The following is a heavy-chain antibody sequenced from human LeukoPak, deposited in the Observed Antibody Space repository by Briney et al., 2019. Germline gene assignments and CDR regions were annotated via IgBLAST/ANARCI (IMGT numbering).Heavy chain of an antibody. D-gene: IGHD2-2*01. Sequence: SVTLSLTCAVYGGSFSGYYWSWIRQPPGKGLEWIGEINHSGSTNYNPSLKSRVTISVDTSKNQFSLKLSSVTAADTAVYYCARARPLIVVVPAAMFGYWGQGTLVTVSS. V-gene: IGHV4-34*01. CDR2: INHSGST. J-gene: IGHJ4*02. CDR3: ARARPLIVVVPAAMFGY. CDR1: GGSFSGYY.